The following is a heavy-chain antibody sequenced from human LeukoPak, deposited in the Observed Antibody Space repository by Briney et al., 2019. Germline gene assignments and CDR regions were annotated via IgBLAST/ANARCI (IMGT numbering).Heavy chain of an antibody. J-gene: IGHJ6*02. D-gene: IGHD5-24*01. CDR3: ARDSGKLEMATKLPYYYYYGMDV. CDR1: GGSISSGGYY. CDR2: IYYSGST. V-gene: IGHV4-31*03. Sequence: PSETLSLTCTVSGGSISSGGYYWSWLRQHPGTGLEWFGYIYYSGSTYYNPSLKSRVTISVDTSKNQFSLKLSSVTAADTAVYYCARDSGKLEMATKLPYYYYYGMDVWGQGTTVTVSS.